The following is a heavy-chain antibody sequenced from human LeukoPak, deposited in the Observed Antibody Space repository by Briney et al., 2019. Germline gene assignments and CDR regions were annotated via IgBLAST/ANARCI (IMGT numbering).Heavy chain of an antibody. CDR1: GFTFSSYG. CDR3: ATDPRKYSGYAEYYFDY. J-gene: IGHJ4*02. D-gene: IGHD5-12*01. V-gene: IGHV3-33*01. CDR2: IWYDRSNK. Sequence: GGSLRLSCAASGFTFSSYGMHWVRQAPGKGLEWVAVIWYDRSNKYYADSGKGRFTISRDNSKNPLYLQMNSLRAEDTAVYYCATDPRKYSGYAEYYFDYWGQGTLVTVSS.